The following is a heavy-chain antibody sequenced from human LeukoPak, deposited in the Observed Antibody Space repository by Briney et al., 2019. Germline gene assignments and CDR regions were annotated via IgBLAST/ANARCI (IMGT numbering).Heavy chain of an antibody. CDR3: AKDRQQLVLGFDY. V-gene: IGHV3-23*01. J-gene: IGHJ4*02. CDR1: GFTFSDYY. Sequence: PGGSLRLSCAASGFTFSDYYMSWIRQAPGKGLEWVSVISGSGGSTYCADSVKGRFTISRDNSKNTLYLQMNSLRAEDTAVYYCAKDRQQLVLGFDYWGQGTLVTVSS. D-gene: IGHD6-13*01. CDR2: ISGSGGST.